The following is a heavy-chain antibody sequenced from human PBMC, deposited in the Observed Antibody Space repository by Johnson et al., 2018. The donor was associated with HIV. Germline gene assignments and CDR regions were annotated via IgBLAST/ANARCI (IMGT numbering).Heavy chain of an antibody. CDR2: ISYDGSDK. V-gene: IGHV3-30*03. J-gene: IGHJ3*02. Sequence: QVQLVESGGGVVQPGRSLRLSCAASGFTFSSYGMHWVRQAPAKGLEWVAFISYDGSDKYYADSVKGRLTISRDSSRNTLYLEMNSLRAEDTAGYYCVSGSRYTHDNDDVYLLQAFDIWGQGTVVTVSS. CDR1: GFTFSSYG. CDR3: VSGSRYTHDNDDVYLLQAFDI. D-gene: IGHD3-16*01.